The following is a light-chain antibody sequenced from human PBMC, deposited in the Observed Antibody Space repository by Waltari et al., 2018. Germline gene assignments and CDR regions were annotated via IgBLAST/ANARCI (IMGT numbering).Light chain of an antibody. CDR3: QQSYSTPRT. Sequence: DIQMTQSPSSLSASVGDRVTITCRASQSISSYLNWNQQKPGKAPKLLIYAASSLQSGVPSRFSGSGSGTDFTLTISSLQPKDFATYYCQQSYSTPRTFGPGTKVDIK. V-gene: IGKV1-39*01. CDR1: QSISSY. J-gene: IGKJ3*01. CDR2: AAS.